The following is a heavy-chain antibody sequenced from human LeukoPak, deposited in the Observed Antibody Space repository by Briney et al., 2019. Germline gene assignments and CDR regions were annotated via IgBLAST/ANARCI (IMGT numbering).Heavy chain of an antibody. J-gene: IGHJ3*02. CDR1: GGSISSNNW. Sequence: SETLSLTCAVSGGSISSNNWWNWGRQPPGKVLEWIGEIYHSGRTTYNPPLKSRVTISVDKSRNQFSLKLSSVTAADTAVYYCARDHLKDYGGNFRAFDIWGQGTMVTVSS. CDR2: IYHSGRT. V-gene: IGHV4-4*02. D-gene: IGHD4-23*01. CDR3: ARDHLKDYGGNFRAFDI.